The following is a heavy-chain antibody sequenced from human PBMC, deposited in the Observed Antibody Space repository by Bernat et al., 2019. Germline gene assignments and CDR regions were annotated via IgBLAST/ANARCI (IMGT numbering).Heavy chain of an antibody. CDR1: GFTFSSDY. V-gene: IGHV3-7*03. D-gene: IGHD3-16*01. J-gene: IGHJ4*01. Sequence: EVQLVDSGGGLVQPGGSLRLSCAASGFTFSSDYITWVRQAPGKGLEWVANINQDGSATYYADSVKVRFIISGDNSRTSVYLRMGSLRTEDTAIYYCAKGFGPENWGHGTLVTVSS. CDR2: INQDGSAT. CDR3: AKGFGPEN.